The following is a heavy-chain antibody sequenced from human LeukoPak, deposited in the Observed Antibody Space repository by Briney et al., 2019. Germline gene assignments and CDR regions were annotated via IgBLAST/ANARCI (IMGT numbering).Heavy chain of an antibody. J-gene: IGHJ1*01. CDR3: TTSFAVVAATTAEYFQH. CDR2: IKSISDGETT. D-gene: IGHD2-15*01. CDR1: GFIFSNAW. Sequence: GGSLRLSCAVSGFIFSNAWMNWVRQAPGKGLECVGRIKSISDGETTDYAAPVKGRFTISRDDSKNTLYLQMNSLKTEDTAVYYCTTSFAVVAATTAEYFQHWGQGTLVTVSS. V-gene: IGHV3-15*01.